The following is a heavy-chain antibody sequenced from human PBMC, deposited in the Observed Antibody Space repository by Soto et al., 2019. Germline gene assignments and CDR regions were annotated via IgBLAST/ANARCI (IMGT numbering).Heavy chain of an antibody. CDR2: ISNSGGST. CDR3: ARDVYSSGWYFDL. V-gene: IGHV3-23*01. D-gene: IGHD6-19*01. J-gene: IGHJ2*01. Sequence: GGSLRLSCAASGFTFDDYGMSWVRQAPGKGLEWVSAISNSGGSTHYAGSVKGRFTISRDSSKNTLYLQMNSLRSEDTAVYYCARDVYSSGWYFDLWGRGTLVTVS. CDR1: GFTFDDYG.